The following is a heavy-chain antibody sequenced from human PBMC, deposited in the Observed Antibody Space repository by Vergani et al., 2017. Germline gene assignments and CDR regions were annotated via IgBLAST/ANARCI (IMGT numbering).Heavy chain of an antibody. D-gene: IGHD3-10*01. V-gene: IGHV3-48*01. J-gene: IGHJ4*02. CDR1: GLTFSSSG. CDR2: ISSGSSTI. CDR3: VRDPFGDY. Sequence: EVQLVQSGGGLVQPGGFLRLSCADSGLTFSSSGMNWVRQAPGKGLEWVSYISSGSSTIQYRDSVRGRFTISRDDVQKSLYLEMTSLRVEDTAVYYCVRDPFGDYWGQGTLVTVSS.